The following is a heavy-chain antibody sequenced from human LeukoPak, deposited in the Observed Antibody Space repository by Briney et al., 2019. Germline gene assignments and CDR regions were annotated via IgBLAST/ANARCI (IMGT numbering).Heavy chain of an antibody. V-gene: IGHV5-51*01. CDR1: GYIFTNNW. Sequence: GESLKISCKGSGYIFTNNWIGWVRQMPGKGLEWMGIIYPGDSDTRYSPSFEGQVTISADKSISTAYLQWSSLKASDTAMYYCARQTRDGSGSRGYSFDLWGQGTLVTVSS. J-gene: IGHJ4*02. D-gene: IGHD3-10*01. CDR2: IYPGDSDT. CDR3: ARQTRDGSGSRGYSFDL.